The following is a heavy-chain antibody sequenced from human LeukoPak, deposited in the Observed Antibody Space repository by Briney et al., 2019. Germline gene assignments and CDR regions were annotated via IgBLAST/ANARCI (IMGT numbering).Heavy chain of an antibody. V-gene: IGHV3-23*01. CDR2: ISGSGSYT. Sequence: GGSLRLSCAASGFTVSDYSMAWVRQAPGKGLEWVSAISGSGSYTDYADSVKGRFTISKDNSKNTLYMRMSSLRAEDTAVYYCAKDPTDTMIVGANAFDIWGQGTMVTVSS. CDR3: AKDPTDTMIVGANAFDI. J-gene: IGHJ3*02. D-gene: IGHD3-22*01. CDR1: GFTVSDYS.